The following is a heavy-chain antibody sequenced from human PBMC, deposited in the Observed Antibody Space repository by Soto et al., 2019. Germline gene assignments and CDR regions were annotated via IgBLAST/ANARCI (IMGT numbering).Heavy chain of an antibody. CDR2: IYYSSYI. CDR3: ARVFDSVPYYYYGMGV. J-gene: IGHJ6*02. Sequence: LSLTCTVSGGSISSSSYYWGWIRQPPGKGLEWIGSIYYSSYIYYADSVKGRFTISRDNAKNSLYLQMDSLRAEDTAVYYCARVFDSVPYYYYGMGVWGQGTTVTVSS. V-gene: IGHV4-39*02. D-gene: IGHD3-22*01. CDR1: GGSISSSSYY.